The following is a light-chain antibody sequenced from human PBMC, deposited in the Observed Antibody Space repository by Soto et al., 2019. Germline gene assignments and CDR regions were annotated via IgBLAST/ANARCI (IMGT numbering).Light chain of an antibody. J-gene: IGLJ1*01. CDR2: DVS. CDR1: SSDIGGYNF. Sequence: QSVLTQPASGSGSPGQSITISCTGTSSDIGGYNFVSWYQQHPGKAPKFMIYDVSIRPSGVSNRFSGSKSGNTASLTISGLQAEDEAEYYCSSYTSSSRYAFGTGTKVTVL. CDR3: SSYTSSSRYA. V-gene: IGLV2-14*01.